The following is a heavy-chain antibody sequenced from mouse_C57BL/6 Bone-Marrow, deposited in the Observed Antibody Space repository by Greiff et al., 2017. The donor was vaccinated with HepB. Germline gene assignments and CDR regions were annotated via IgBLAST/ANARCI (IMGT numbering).Heavy chain of an antibody. V-gene: IGHV1-55*01. CDR3: ERREEGFYYDCLWLDY. CDR2: IYPGSGST. CDR1: GYTFTSYW. D-gene: IGHD2-4*01. Sequence: QVQLQQPGAELVKPGASVKMSCKASGYTFTSYWITWVKQRPGQGLEWIGDIYPGSGSTNYNEKFKSKATLTVDTSSSTAYMQLSSLTSEDSAVYYCERREEGFYYDCLWLDYWGQGTMVTVSA. J-gene: IGHJ3*01.